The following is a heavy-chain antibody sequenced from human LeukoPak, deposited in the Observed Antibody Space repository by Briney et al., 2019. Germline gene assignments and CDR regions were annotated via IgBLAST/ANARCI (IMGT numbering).Heavy chain of an antibody. CDR2: ISSSSSYI. Sequence: GGSLRLSCAASGFTFSSYSMNWVRQAPGKGLEWVSSISSSSSYIYYADSVKGRFTISRDNAKNSLYLQMNSLRADDTAVYYCARDILIYVSGSYADPYFFYWGQGTLVTVSS. D-gene: IGHD3-10*01. V-gene: IGHV3-21*01. CDR1: GFTFSSYS. J-gene: IGHJ4*02. CDR3: ARDILIYVSGSYADPYFFY.